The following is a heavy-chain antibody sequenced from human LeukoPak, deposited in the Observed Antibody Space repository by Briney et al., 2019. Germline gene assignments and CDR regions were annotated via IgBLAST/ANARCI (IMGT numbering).Heavy chain of an antibody. Sequence: SETLSLTCAVYGGSFSGYYWSWIHQPPGKGLEWIGEINHSGSTNYNPSLKSRVTISVDTSKNQFSLKLSSVTAADTAVYYCARQSARYNWNDRWFDPWGQGTLVTVSS. CDR2: INHSGST. CDR1: GGSFSGYY. D-gene: IGHD1-1*01. V-gene: IGHV4-34*01. J-gene: IGHJ5*02. CDR3: ARQSARYNWNDRWFDP.